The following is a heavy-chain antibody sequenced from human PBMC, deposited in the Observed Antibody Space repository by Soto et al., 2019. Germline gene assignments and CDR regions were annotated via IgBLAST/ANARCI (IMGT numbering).Heavy chain of an antibody. CDR3: ARDLAVTTDYYYYHGMDV. Sequence: GGSLRLSCAASGFTFSSYSMNWVRQAPGKGLEWVSSISSSSSYIYYADSVKGRFTISRDNAKNSLYLQMNSLRAEDTAVYYCARDLAVTTDYYYYHGMDVWGQGTTVTVSS. D-gene: IGHD4-17*01. V-gene: IGHV3-21*01. CDR1: GFTFSSYS. CDR2: ISSSSSYI. J-gene: IGHJ6*02.